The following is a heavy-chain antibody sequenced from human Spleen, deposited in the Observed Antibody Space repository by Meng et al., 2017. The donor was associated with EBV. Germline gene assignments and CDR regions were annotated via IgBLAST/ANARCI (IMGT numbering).Heavy chain of an antibody. CDR1: GGSSSGSD. V-gene: IGHV4-34*01. CDR2: INLGGNT. CDR3: ATWNNNGWYYGY. D-gene: IGHD6-19*01. Sequence: QRHLQQWGAGVLVASETLSLTCAVYGGSSSGSDWSWIRQPPGKGLEWIGEINLGGNTNYNPSLKSRVSISVDTSKNHFSLKVDSVTAADTAVYYCATWNNNGWYYGYWGQGTLVTVSS. J-gene: IGHJ4*01.